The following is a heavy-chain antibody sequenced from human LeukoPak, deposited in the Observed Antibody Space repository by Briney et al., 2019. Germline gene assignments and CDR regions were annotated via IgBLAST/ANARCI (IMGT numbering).Heavy chain of an antibody. Sequence: GESLKISCKGSGDSFANYWIGWVRQMPGKGLEWIGIIYPGDSDTRYSPSFQGQVTISADKSITTAYLQWSSLKASDTAMYYCARHPDYEPFDYWGQGTLVTVSS. J-gene: IGHJ4*02. CDR2: IYPGDSDT. CDR3: ARHPDYEPFDY. V-gene: IGHV5-51*01. D-gene: IGHD4-17*01. CDR1: GDSFANYW.